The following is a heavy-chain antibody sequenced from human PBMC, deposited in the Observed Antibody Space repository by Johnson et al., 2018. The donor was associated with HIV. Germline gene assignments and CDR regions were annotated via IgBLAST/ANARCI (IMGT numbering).Heavy chain of an antibody. J-gene: IGHJ3*01. CDR3: AQNRDYGDGDGVAL. V-gene: IGHV3-30*02. D-gene: IGHD4-17*01. CDR2: TRFDGSKK. Sequence: QVQLVESGGGVVQPGGSLRLSCAASGFTFSSYGMHWVRQTPGKGLEWVAFTRFDGSKKYYAESVKGRFTISKDNSKNTLYLQMNSLASEDTAVYYWAQNRDYGDGDGVALWGQGTMVTVSS. CDR1: GFTFSSYG.